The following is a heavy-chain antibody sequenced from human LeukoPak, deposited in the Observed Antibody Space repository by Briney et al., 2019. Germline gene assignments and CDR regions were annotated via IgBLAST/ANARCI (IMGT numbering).Heavy chain of an antibody. CDR3: ARESGTGDRGY. V-gene: IGHV4-30-4*08. J-gene: IGHJ4*02. CDR1: GDSISSHH. Sequence: SETLSLTCSVSGDSISSHHWSWIRQPPGKGLEWIGYIYYSGSTYYNPSLKSRVTISVDTSKNQFSLKLSSVTAADTAVYYCARESGTGDRGYWGQGTLVTVSS. CDR2: IYYSGST. D-gene: IGHD7-27*01.